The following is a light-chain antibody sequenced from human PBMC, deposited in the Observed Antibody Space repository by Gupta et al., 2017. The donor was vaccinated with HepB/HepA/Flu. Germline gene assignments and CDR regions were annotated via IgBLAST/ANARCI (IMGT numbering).Light chain of an antibody. CDR1: IPNIGNNA. Sequence: SVLTQPPSVSEAPRQRVTISCSGSIPNIGNNAVNWYQQLPGKSPKLLIYYDARRPSGVSDRFSGSRSGTSASLTISGLQAEDEAEYYCAALDDSLIGLVFGGGTKLTVL. J-gene: IGLJ2*01. V-gene: IGLV1-36*01. CDR2: YDA. CDR3: AALDDSLIGLV.